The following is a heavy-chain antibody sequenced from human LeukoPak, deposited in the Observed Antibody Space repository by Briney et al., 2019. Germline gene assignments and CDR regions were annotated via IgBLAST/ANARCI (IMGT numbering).Heavy chain of an antibody. V-gene: IGHV4-34*01. Sequence: SETLSLTCAVYGGSFSGYYWSWIRQPPGKGLGWIGEINHGGSANYNPSLKSRVTISVDKSKNQFSLKLSSVTAADTAVYYCARAPTGDNWFDPWGQGTLVTVSS. J-gene: IGHJ5*02. CDR3: ARAPTGDNWFDP. CDR2: INHGGSA. CDR1: GGSFSGYY. D-gene: IGHD4-17*01.